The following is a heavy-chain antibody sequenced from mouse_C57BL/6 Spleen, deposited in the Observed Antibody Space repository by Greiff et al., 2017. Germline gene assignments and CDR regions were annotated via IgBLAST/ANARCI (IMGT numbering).Heavy chain of an antibody. Sequence: VQLKQSGPELVKPGASVKISCKASGYSFTGYYMNWVKQSPDKSLEWIGEINPSTGGTTYNQKFKAKATLTVDKSSSTAYMQLKSLTSEDSAVYYCARDYYGSSWGQGTLVTVSA. D-gene: IGHD1-1*01. J-gene: IGHJ3*01. CDR2: INPSTGGT. CDR1: GYSFTGYY. CDR3: ARDYYGSS. V-gene: IGHV1-42*01.